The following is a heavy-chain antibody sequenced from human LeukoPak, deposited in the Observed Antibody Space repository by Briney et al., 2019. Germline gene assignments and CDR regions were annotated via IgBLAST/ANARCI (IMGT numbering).Heavy chain of an antibody. J-gene: IGHJ4*02. Sequence: SETLSLTCAVSGGSISSSNWWSWVRQPPGKGLEWIGEIYHSGSTNYNPSLKSRVTISVDKSKNQFSLKLSSVTAADTAVYYCARVGELYYYDSSGYFLWGQGTLVTVSS. CDR2: IYHSGST. CDR1: GGSISSSNW. CDR3: ARVGELYYYDSSGYFL. V-gene: IGHV4-4*02. D-gene: IGHD3-22*01.